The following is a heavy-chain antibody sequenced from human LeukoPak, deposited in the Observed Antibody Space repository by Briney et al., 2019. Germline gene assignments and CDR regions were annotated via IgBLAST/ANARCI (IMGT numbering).Heavy chain of an antibody. V-gene: IGHV3-30-3*01. CDR1: GFTFSSYA. Sequence: GGSLRLSCAASGFTFSSYAMHWVRQAPGKGLEWVAVISYDGSNKYYADSVKGRFTISRDNSKNTLYLQMNSLRAEDTAVYYCATSIAALYYFDYWGQGTLVTVSS. D-gene: IGHD6-6*01. CDR2: ISYDGSNK. CDR3: ATSIAALYYFDY. J-gene: IGHJ4*02.